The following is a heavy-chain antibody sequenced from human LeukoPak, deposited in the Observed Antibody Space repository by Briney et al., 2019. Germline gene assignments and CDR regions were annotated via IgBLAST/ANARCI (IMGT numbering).Heavy chain of an antibody. Sequence: PSETLSLTCTVSGGPISSNYWNWIRQPPGKGLEWIGYISYSGSTNYNPSLKSRVTISVDTSKNQFSLKLSSVTAADTAVYYCARSDHGDYRPGYWGQGTLVTVSS. V-gene: IGHV4-59*08. CDR3: ARSDHGDYRPGY. J-gene: IGHJ4*02. CDR1: GGPISSNY. D-gene: IGHD4-17*01. CDR2: ISYSGST.